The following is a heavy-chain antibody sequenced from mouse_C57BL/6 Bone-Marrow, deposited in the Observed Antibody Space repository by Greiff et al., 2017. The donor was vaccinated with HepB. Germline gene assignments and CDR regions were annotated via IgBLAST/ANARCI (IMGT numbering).Heavy chain of an antibody. CDR2: INPSTGGT. V-gene: IGHV1-42*01. J-gene: IGHJ4*01. Sequence: EVHLVESGPELVKPGASVKISCKASGYSFTGYYMNWVKQSPEKSLEWIGEINPSTGGTTYNQKFKAKATLTVDKSSSTAYMQLKSLTSEDSAVYYCARGGTTVVATRDYWGQGTSVTVSS. CDR1: GYSFTGYY. CDR3: ARGGTTVVATRDY. D-gene: IGHD1-1*01.